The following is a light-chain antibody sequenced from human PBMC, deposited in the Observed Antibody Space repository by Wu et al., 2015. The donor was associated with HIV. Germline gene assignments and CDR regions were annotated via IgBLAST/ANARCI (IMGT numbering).Light chain of an antibody. CDR2: AAS. Sequence: AIRITQSPSSLSASTGDRVTITCRASQGISSFLAWYQQKPGKAPKALIYAASSLQNGVPSRFSGSGSGTDFTLTISCLQSEDFATYYCQQYSAGVTFGGGTKVEIK. J-gene: IGKJ4*01. CDR1: QGISSF. V-gene: IGKV1-8*01. CDR3: QQYSAGVT.